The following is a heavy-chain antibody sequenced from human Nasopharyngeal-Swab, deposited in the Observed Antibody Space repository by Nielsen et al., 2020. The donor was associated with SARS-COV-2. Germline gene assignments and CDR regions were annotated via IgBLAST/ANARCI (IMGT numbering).Heavy chain of an antibody. Sequence: GGSLRLSCAASGFTFSSYWMSWVRQAPGKGLEWVSYIARDGSTIYYADSVKGRFTISRDNAKNSLYLQMNSLRAEDTAVYYCATEPPTTIGARPDYWGQGTLVTVSS. CDR2: IARDGSTI. CDR1: GFTFSSYW. D-gene: IGHD6-6*01. V-gene: IGHV3-48*03. CDR3: ATEPPTTIGARPDY. J-gene: IGHJ4*02.